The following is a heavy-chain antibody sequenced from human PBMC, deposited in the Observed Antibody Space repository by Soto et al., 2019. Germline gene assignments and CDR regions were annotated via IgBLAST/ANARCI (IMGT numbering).Heavy chain of an antibody. CDR1: GGSFSGYY. V-gene: IGHV4-34*01. Sequence: SETLSLTCAVYGGSFSGYYWSWIRQPPGKGLEWIGEINHSGSTNYNPSLKSRVTISVDTSKNQFSLKLSSVTAADTAVYYCARRGLPGYYYGMDVWGQGTTVTVSS. CDR2: INHSGST. J-gene: IGHJ6*02. D-gene: IGHD5-18*01. CDR3: ARRGLPGYYYGMDV.